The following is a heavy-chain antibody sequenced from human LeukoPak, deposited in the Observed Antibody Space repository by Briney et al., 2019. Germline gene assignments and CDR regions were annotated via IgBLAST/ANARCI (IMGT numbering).Heavy chain of an antibody. CDR3: ERGKKPGWDMSYFDY. V-gene: IGHV3-21*06. CDR2: ISTSSGYI. CDR1: RFNFNSFV. J-gene: IGHJ4*02. Sequence: GGSLRLSCAASRFNFNSFVMGWVRQPPGKGLEWVSSISTSSGYIFYADSLKGRVTISRDNAKNSLYLQMNSLRAEDTAVYYCERGKKPGWDMSYFDYWGQGILVTVSS. D-gene: IGHD1-14*01.